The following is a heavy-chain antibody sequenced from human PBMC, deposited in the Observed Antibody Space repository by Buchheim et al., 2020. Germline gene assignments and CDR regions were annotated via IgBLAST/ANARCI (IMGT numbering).Heavy chain of an antibody. D-gene: IGHD6-13*01. V-gene: IGHV5-51*01. CDR3: VRHLAADDAFEI. Sequence: EVQLVQSGAEVKKPGESLRISCKGSGFSFISYWIGWVRQTPGKGLEWMGIIHLSDSDARYSPSFQGQVTFSADKSVSTAYLQWSSLRAADTAIYYCVRHLAADDAFEIWGQGT. CDR2: IHLSDSDA. J-gene: IGHJ3*02. CDR1: GFSFISYW.